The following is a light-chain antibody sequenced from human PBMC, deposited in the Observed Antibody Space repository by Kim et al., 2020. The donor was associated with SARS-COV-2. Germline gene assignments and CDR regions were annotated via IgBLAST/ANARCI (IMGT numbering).Light chain of an antibody. Sequence: DIQMTQSPSSLSASVGDRVTITCWASQGISNYLAWYQQKPGKVPKLLIYAASALRSGVPSRFSGSGSGTDFTLTITSLQPEDVAVYYCQQCKGAPWTFGHGTKVEIK. J-gene: IGKJ1*01. V-gene: IGKV1-27*01. CDR1: QGISNY. CDR2: AAS. CDR3: QQCKGAPWT.